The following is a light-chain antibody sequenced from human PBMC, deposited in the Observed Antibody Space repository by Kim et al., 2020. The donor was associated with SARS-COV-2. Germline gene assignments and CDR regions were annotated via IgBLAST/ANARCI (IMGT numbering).Light chain of an antibody. CDR1: QRISSS. CDR2: GSS. V-gene: IGKV3-15*01. Sequence: PGESATLSCRASQRISSSLAWYQQKPGQPPRLLIYGSSTRVTGLPARFSGGGSGTEFTLTITSLQSEDSAVYYCQQSNTWPVYAFGQGTKLEI. CDR3: QQSNTWPVYA. J-gene: IGKJ2*01.